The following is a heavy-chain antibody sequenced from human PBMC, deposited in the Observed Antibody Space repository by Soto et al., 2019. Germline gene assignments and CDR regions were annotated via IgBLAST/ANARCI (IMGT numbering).Heavy chain of an antibody. V-gene: IGHV4-39*01. CDR3: ARHRGGSSSWYPNWFDP. D-gene: IGHD6-13*01. J-gene: IGHJ5*02. CDR1: DGSISSSSYY. CDR2: IYYSGST. Sequence: QLQLQESGPGLVKPSETLSLTCTVSDGSISSSSYYWGWIRQPPGKGLEWIGSIYYSGSTYYNPSLKSRVTRSVDTSKNEFSLKLSSVTAADTAVYYCARHRGGSSSWYPNWFDPWGQGTLVTVSS.